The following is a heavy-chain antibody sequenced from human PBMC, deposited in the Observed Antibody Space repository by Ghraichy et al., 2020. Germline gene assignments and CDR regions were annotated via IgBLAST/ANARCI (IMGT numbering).Heavy chain of an antibody. J-gene: IGHJ6*02. CDR3: ARDSASYGMDV. CDR1: GFTVNTNY. D-gene: IGHD1-26*01. Sequence: GESLNISCAASGFTVNTNYMTWVRQAPGKGLEWVSVIHGGGTTYYADSVKGRFTISRDNSKNTLYLQMNSLRAKDTAVYYCARDSASYGMDVWGQGTAVTVPS. CDR2: IHGGGTT. V-gene: IGHV3-53*01.